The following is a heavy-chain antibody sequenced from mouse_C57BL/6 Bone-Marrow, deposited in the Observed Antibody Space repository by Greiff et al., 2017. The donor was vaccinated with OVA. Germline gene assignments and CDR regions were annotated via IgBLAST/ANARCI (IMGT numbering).Heavy chain of an antibody. Sequence: ESGPGLVKPSQSLSLTCSVTGYSITSGYYWNWIRQFPGNKLEWMGYISYDGSNNYNPSLKNRISITRDTSKNQFFLKLNSVTTEDTATYYCARRDTTVVEDYAMDYWGQGTSVTVSS. V-gene: IGHV3-6*01. CDR1: GYSITSGYY. J-gene: IGHJ4*01. CDR3: ARRDTTVVEDYAMDY. CDR2: ISYDGSN. D-gene: IGHD1-1*01.